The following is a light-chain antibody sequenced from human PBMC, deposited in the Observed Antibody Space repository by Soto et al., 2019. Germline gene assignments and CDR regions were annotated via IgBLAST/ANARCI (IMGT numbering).Light chain of an antibody. J-gene: IGKJ4*01. CDR3: QQLRMYPST. Sequence: DIQMTQSPSTLSASVGDTVTVTCRASQSVSGWLAWYQQKPGEAPKLLIYAASTLYGGVPSRFSGSGSGTDFALTIPSLQAEDFATYYCQQLRMYPSTFGGGTKVDI. CDR1: QSVSGW. V-gene: IGKV1-5*01. CDR2: AAS.